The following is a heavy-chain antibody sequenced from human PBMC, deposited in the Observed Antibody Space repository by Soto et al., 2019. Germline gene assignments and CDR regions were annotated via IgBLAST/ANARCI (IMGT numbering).Heavy chain of an antibody. J-gene: IGHJ3*02. CDR2: ISYDGSDK. V-gene: IGHV3-30-3*01. Sequence: QVHLVESGGDVVQPGRSLRLSCAASGFTFSNYAMHWVRQAPGKGLEWVAFISYDGSDKFYADSVKGRFTISRDNSKNTLSLQMNSLTTEDTAVYYCAREGGTAFDIWGQGTMVTVSS. CDR3: AREGGTAFDI. CDR1: GFTFSNYA. D-gene: IGHD6-13*01.